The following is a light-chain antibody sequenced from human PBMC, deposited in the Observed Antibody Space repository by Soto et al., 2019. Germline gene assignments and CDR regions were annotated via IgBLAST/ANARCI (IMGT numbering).Light chain of an antibody. CDR2: ETS. CDR3: QNYNSAPPAGA. J-gene: IGKJ4*01. CDR1: QGISNR. V-gene: IGKV1-27*01. Sequence: DIQMTQSPSSLSASVGDRVSITCRASQGISNRLAWYQQKPGKVPKLLIYETSTLQSGVPSRFSGSGSGTDFTLTISSPQPEDVATYYCQNYNSAPPAGAFGGGTKVEIK.